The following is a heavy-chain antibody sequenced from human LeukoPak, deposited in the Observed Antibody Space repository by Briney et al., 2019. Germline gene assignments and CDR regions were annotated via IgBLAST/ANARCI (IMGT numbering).Heavy chain of an antibody. V-gene: IGHV1-2*02. J-gene: IGHJ4*02. CDR2: INPNSGDT. Sequence: GASVKVSCKASGYSFTDYSMHWVRQAPGQGLEWMGWINPNSGDTNYAQNFQGRVTMTRDTSISTAYMELNNLRSDDTAVYYCAPHSLSSWHYFDYWGQGTLVTVSS. CDR3: APHSLSSWHYFDY. D-gene: IGHD6-13*01. CDR1: GYSFTDYS.